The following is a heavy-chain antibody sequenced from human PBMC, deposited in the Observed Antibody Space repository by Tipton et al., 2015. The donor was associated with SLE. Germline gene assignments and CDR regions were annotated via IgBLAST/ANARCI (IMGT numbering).Heavy chain of an antibody. CDR1: GFTFSSYG. V-gene: IGHV3-33*01. D-gene: IGHD3-9*01. Sequence: RSLRLSCAASGFTFSSYGMHWVRQAPGKGLEWVAVIWYDGSNKYYADSVKGRFTISRDNSKNTLYLQMNSLRAEDTAVYYCARDAGVLRYLPGAFDIWGQGTMVTVSS. CDR2: IWYDGSNK. CDR3: ARDAGVLRYLPGAFDI. J-gene: IGHJ3*02.